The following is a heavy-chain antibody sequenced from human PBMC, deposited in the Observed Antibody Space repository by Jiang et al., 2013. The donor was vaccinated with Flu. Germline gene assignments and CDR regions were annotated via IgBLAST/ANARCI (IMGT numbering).Heavy chain of an antibody. V-gene: IGHV1-46*01. J-gene: IGHJ6*04. Sequence: VQLVESGAEVKKPGASVKVSCKASGYTFTSYYMHWVRQAPGQGLEWMGIINPSGGSTSYAQKFQGRVTMTRDTSTSTVYMELSSLRSEDTAVYYCARDMKTITIFGVAYGYGMDVWGKGTTVTVSS. CDR3: ARDMKTITIFGVAYGYGMDV. D-gene: IGHD3-3*01. CDR2: INPSGGST. CDR1: GYTFTSYY.